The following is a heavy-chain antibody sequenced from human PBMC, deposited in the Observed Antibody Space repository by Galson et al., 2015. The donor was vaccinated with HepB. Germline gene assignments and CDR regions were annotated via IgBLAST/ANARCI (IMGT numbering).Heavy chain of an antibody. CDR1: GGSISGYY. CDR3: ARVSTTTGVDP. J-gene: IGHJ5*02. D-gene: IGHD5/OR15-5a*01. V-gene: IGHV4-59*01. Sequence: SETLSLTCTVSGGSISGYYWSWIRQPPGKGLEWIGYIYNSGSTNYNPSLKSRVTISADTSKNQFSLKLSSVTAADTAVYYCARVSTTTGVDPWGQGTLVTVSS. CDR2: IYNSGST.